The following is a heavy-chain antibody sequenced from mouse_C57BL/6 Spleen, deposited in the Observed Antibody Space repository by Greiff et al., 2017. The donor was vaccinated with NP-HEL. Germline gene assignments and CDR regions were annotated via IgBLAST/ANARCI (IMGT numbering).Heavy chain of an antibody. CDR1: GYAFSSSW. V-gene: IGHV1-82*01. D-gene: IGHD2-3*01. CDR2: IYPGDGDT. Sequence: VKLMESGPELVKPGASVKISCKASGYAFSSSWMNWVKQRPGKGLEWIGRIYPGDGDTNYNGKFKGKATLTADKSSSTAYMQLSSLTSEDSAVYFCARDGSGFAYWGQGTLVTVSA. CDR3: ARDGSGFAY. J-gene: IGHJ3*01.